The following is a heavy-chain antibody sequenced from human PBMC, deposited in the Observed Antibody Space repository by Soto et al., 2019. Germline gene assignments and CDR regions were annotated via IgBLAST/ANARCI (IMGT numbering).Heavy chain of an antibody. CDR2: ISGYNGNI. J-gene: IGHJ6*02. CDR3: ARDSGSVLRFLETYGMDV. D-gene: IGHD3-3*01. CDR1: GYTFTRYG. Sequence: ASVKVSCKASGYTFTRYGISWVRQAPGQGLEWMGWISGYNGNIKDSQKFQGRVTMTTDTAASTAYMELSSLRSEDTAVYYCARDSGSVLRFLETYGMDVWGQGTTVTVSS. V-gene: IGHV1-18*01.